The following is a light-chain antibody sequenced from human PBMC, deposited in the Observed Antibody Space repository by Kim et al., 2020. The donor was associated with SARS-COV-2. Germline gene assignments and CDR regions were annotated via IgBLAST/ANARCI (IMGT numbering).Light chain of an antibody. J-gene: IGLJ2*01. Sequence: QSITISCTGTSSDVGGYTYVSWYQQHPGKAPNLMIYEVSNRPSGVSNRFSGSKSGNTASLTISGLQAEDEADYYCSSYTSSSTLVVFGGGTQLTVL. CDR1: SSDVGGYTY. CDR3: SSYTSSSTLVV. CDR2: EVS. V-gene: IGLV2-14*01.